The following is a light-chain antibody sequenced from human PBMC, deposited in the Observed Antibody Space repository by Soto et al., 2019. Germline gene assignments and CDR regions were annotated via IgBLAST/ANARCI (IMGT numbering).Light chain of an antibody. Sequence: QSALTQPASVSGSPGQSITISCTGTSSDVGGYNYVSWYQQHPGKAPKLMICDVSNRPSGVSNRFSGSKSGNTASLTISGLQAEDEADYYCSSYTSSSTVFGTGTKLTVL. V-gene: IGLV2-14*01. CDR3: SSYTSSSTV. J-gene: IGLJ1*01. CDR2: DVS. CDR1: SSDVGGYNY.